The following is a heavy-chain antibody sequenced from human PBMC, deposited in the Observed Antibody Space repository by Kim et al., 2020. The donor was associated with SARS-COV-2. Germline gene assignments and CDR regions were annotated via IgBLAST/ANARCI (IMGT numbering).Heavy chain of an antibody. Sequence: GGSLRLSCAASGFTFSSHGMHWVRQAPGKGLEWVAVIWYDGSNEYYADSVKGRFTISRDNSKNTLYLQMNSLRAEDTAVYYCAKDRGTYYYYGMDVWGQGTTVTVSS. CDR1: GFTFSSHG. CDR3: AKDRGTYYYYGMDV. J-gene: IGHJ6*02. V-gene: IGHV3-33*06. D-gene: IGHD3-10*01. CDR2: IWYDGSNE.